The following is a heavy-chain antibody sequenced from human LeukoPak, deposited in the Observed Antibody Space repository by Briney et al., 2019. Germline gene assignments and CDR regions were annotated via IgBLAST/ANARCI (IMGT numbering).Heavy chain of an antibody. D-gene: IGHD3-22*01. CDR2: IKSKTDGGTT. Sequence: GGSLRLSCEASGFTFSSYWMSWVRQAPGKGLEWVGRIKSKTDGGTTDYAAPVKGRFTISRDDSKNTLYLQMNSLKTEDTAVYYCTTDRYYYDSSGSKHPDYWGQGTLVTVSS. J-gene: IGHJ4*02. CDR3: TTDRYYYDSSGSKHPDY. V-gene: IGHV3-15*01. CDR1: GFTFSSYW.